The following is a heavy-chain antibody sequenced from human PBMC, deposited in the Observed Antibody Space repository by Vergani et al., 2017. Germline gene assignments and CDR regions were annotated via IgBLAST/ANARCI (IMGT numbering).Heavy chain of an antibody. CDR2: SYTSGST. V-gene: IGHV4-61*02. J-gene: IGHJ4*02. D-gene: IGHD6-13*01. Sequence: QVQLQESGPGLVKPSQTLSLTCTVSGGSISSGSYYLSWIRQPAGKGLEWIGRSYTSGSTNYNPSLKSRVTISVDTSKNQFSLKLSSVIAADTAVYYWARASTHQLVPQGYFDYWGQGTLVTVSS. CDR1: GGSISSGSYY. CDR3: ARASTHQLVPQGYFDY.